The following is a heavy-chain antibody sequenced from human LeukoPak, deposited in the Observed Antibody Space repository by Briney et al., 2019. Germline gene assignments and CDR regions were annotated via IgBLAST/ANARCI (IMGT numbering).Heavy chain of an antibody. D-gene: IGHD2-2*01. Sequence: ASVKVSCKASGYTFTSYDINWVRQATGQGLEWMGWMNPNSGNTGYAQKFQGRVTMTRNTSISTAYMELSSLRSDDTAVYYCTRTTYCSSTSCRKGFDYWGQGTLVTVSS. CDR3: TRTTYCSSTSCRKGFDY. CDR2: MNPNSGNT. J-gene: IGHJ4*02. CDR1: GYTFTSYD. V-gene: IGHV1-8*01.